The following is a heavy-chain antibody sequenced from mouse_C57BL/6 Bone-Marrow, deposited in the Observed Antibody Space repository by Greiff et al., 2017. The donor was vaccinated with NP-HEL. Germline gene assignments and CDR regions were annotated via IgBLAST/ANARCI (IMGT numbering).Heavy chain of an antibody. CDR2: IDPSDSYT. CDR3: AYYYGLYYCDY. Sequence: QVQLQQPGAELVKPGASVKLSCKASGYNFTSYWMQWVKQRPGQGLEWIGEIDPSDSYTNYTQKFKGKATLTVDTSSSTAYMQLSSLTSEDSAVYYCAYYYGLYYCDYWGQGTTRTVAS. V-gene: IGHV1-50*01. CDR1: GYNFTSYW. J-gene: IGHJ2*01. D-gene: IGHD1-1*01.